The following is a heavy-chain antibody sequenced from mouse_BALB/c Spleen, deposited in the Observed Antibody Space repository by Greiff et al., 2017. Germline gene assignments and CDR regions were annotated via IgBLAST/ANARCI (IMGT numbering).Heavy chain of an antibody. D-gene: IGHD1-2*01. CDR3: ARGFEDYGYWFAY. Sequence: EVQLQQSGAELVRSGASVKLSCTASGFNIKDYYMHWVKQRPEQGLEWIGWIDPENGDTEYAPKFQGKATMTADTSSNTAYLQLSSLTSEDTAVYYCARGFEDYGYWFAYWGQGTLVTVSA. CDR2: IDPENGDT. V-gene: IGHV14-4*02. CDR1: GFNIKDYY. J-gene: IGHJ3*01.